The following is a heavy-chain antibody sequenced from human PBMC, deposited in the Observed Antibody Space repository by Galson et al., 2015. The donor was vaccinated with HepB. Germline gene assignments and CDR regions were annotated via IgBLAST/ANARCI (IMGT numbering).Heavy chain of an antibody. V-gene: IGHV2-70*01. J-gene: IGHJ6*02. CDR2: IDWDDDK. CDR1: GFSLSTSGMC. CDR3: ARIGGYSYGGHYYYYYGMDV. Sequence: PALVKPTQTLTLTCTFSGFSLSTSGMCVSWIRQPPGKALEWLALIDWDDDKYYRTSLKTRLTISKDTFKNQGVLTMTNMDPVDTATYYCARIGGYSYGGHYYYYYGMDVWGQGTTVTVSS. D-gene: IGHD5-18*01.